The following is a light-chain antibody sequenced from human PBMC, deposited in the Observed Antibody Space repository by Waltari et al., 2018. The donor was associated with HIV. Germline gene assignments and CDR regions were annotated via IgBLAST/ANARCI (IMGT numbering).Light chain of an antibody. V-gene: IGLV2-14*01. CDR1: GSDVGDYDY. J-gene: IGLJ3*02. CDR3: ASYTSTSARV. Sequence: SALTQPATVSGSHGQSITIACTGTGSDVGDYDYGSWFQQHPGKVPKLLIYEVSNRPSGVSYRFSGSKSGNTASLTISGLQAEDEADYYCASYTSTSARVFGGGTKVTVL. CDR2: EVS.